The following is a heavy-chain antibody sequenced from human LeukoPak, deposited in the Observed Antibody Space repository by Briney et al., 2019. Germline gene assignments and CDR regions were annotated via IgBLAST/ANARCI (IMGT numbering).Heavy chain of an antibody. J-gene: IGHJ4*02. CDR2: ISSSSSYI. Sequence: GRSLRLSCAASGFTFSSYSMNWVRQAPGKGLEWVSSISSSSSYIYYADSVKGRFTISRDNAKNSLYLQMNSLRAEDTAVYYCARDSPRNHYDYVWGSYYYWGQGTLVTVSS. V-gene: IGHV3-21*01. CDR3: ARDSPRNHYDYVWGSYYY. D-gene: IGHD3-16*01. CDR1: GFTFSSYS.